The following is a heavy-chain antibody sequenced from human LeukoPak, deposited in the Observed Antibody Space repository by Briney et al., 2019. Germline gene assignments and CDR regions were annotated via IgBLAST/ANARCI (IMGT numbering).Heavy chain of an antibody. D-gene: IGHD3-22*01. CDR2: IKEDGSKK. CDR3: ATPLDYYDSSGFHQGGD. V-gene: IGHV3-7*03. J-gene: IGHJ4*02. CDR1: GFTFSGHW. Sequence: GGSLRLSCAASGFTFSGHWMTWVRQAPGKGLEWVANIKEDGSKKNYVDSVKGRFTISRDNAKNSLYLQMTSLRAEDTAMYYCATPLDYYDSSGFHQGGDWGQGTLVTVSS.